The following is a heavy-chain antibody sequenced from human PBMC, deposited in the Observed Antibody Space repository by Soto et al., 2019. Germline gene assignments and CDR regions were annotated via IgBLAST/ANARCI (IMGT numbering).Heavy chain of an antibody. CDR3: AKDPYFGSGPYPNWFDP. D-gene: IGHD3-10*01. CDR2: VSGNGGSR. J-gene: IGHJ5*02. V-gene: IGHV3-23*01. CDR1: GFTFTSHA. Sequence: PGGSLRLSCAASGFTFTSHAMSWVRQAPGKGLEWVSSVSGNGGSRYYADSVKGRFIISRDNSKNTLFLQMNSLRADDTALYYCAKDPYFGSGPYPNWFDPWGQGTLVTVSS.